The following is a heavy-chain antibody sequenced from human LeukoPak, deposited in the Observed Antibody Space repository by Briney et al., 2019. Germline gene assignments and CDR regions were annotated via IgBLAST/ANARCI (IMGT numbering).Heavy chain of an antibody. Sequence: SETLSLTCAVYGGSFSGYYWSWIRQPPGKGLEWIGEINHSGSTNYNPSLKSRVTISVDTSKNQFSLKLSSVTAADTAVYYCARGLPYIVVVPAAMFDYWGQGTLVNVSS. CDR3: ARGLPYIVVVPAAMFDY. V-gene: IGHV4-34*01. J-gene: IGHJ4*02. CDR1: GGSFSGYY. CDR2: INHSGST. D-gene: IGHD2-2*01.